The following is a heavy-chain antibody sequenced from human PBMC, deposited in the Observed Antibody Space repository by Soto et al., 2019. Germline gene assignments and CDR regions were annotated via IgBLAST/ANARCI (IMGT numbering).Heavy chain of an antibody. V-gene: IGHV4-30-4*01. Sequence: SETLSLTCTVSGGSISSGDYYWSWIRQPPGKGLEWIGYIYYSGSTYYNPSLKSRVTISVDTSKNQFSLKLSSVTAADTAVYYCARDRVLLWFGELFPNNWFDPWGQGTLVPSPQ. CDR1: GGSISSGDYY. CDR3: ARDRVLLWFGELFPNNWFDP. J-gene: IGHJ5*02. CDR2: IYYSGST. D-gene: IGHD3-10*01.